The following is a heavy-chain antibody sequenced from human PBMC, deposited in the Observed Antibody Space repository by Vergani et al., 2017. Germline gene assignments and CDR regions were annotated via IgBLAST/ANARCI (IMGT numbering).Heavy chain of an antibody. CDR1: GGSFSGYY. CDR2: INHRGST. D-gene: IGHD6-13*01. CDR3: ARSLMAAAGRDDY. J-gene: IGHJ4*02. Sequence: QVQLQQWGAGLLKPSETLSLTCAVYGGSFSGYYWSWIRQPPGKGLEWIGEINHRGSTNYNPSLKSLVPISVDTSKNQFSLKLSSVTAADTAVYYCARSLMAAAGRDDYWGQGTLVTVSS. V-gene: IGHV4-34*01.